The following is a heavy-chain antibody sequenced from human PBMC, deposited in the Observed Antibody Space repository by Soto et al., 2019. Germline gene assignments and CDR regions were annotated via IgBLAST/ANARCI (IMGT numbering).Heavy chain of an antibody. CDR3: ASLPRRDGSYGMDV. CDR1: GYRFMTYW. D-gene: IGHD5-12*01. V-gene: IGHV5-51*01. Sequence: GESLKISCEASGYRFMTYWIGWVRQMPGKGLEWMGIIYPSDSDTRYSPSFQGQVSISANKSISTAYLQWSSLKASDTAMYYCASLPRRDGSYGMDVWGQGTTVTVSS. J-gene: IGHJ6*02. CDR2: IYPSDSDT.